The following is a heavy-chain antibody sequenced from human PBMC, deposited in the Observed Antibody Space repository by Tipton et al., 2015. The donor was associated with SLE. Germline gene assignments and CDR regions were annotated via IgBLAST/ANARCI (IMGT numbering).Heavy chain of an antibody. CDR1: GGSISSYY. CDR2: IDYSGSI. CDR3: ARSYGGYVNWFDP. D-gene: IGHD4-17*01. J-gene: IGHJ5*02. V-gene: IGHV4-59*01. Sequence: TLSLTCTVSGGSISSYYWSWIRQPPGKGLEWIGYIDYSGSINYNPSLKSRVTISVDTSKNQFSLKLSSVTAADTAVYYCARSYGGYVNWFDPWGQGTLVTVSS.